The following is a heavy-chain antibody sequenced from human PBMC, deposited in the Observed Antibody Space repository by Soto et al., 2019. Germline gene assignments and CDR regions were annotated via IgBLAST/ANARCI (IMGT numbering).Heavy chain of an antibody. CDR1: GGSISSYY. CDR2: IYYSGGT. CDR3: ARVWGGAFDI. J-gene: IGHJ3*02. D-gene: IGHD3-10*01. V-gene: IGHV4-59*01. Sequence: QVQLQESGPGLVKPSETLSLTCTVSGGSISSYYWSWIRQPPGKGLEWIGYIYYSGGTIYNPSFKSLVTSSVDPYKNQFSLKLSCVTAAETSVYYCARVWGGAFDICGQGTMVTVSS.